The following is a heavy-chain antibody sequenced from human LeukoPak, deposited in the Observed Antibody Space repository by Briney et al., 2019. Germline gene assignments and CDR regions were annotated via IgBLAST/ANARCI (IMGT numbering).Heavy chain of an antibody. CDR3: ARHEFWGGSYSLMLKYNWFDP. CDR2: VYYSGST. CDR1: GGSITSSSYY. V-gene: IGHV4-39*01. J-gene: IGHJ5*02. D-gene: IGHD1-26*01. Sequence: PSETLSLTCTVSGGSITSSSYYWGWIRQPPGKGLEWIGSVYYSGSTYYNPSLKSRVTMSVDTSKNQFSLRLSSVSAADTAVYYCARHEFWGGSYSLMLKYNWFDPWGQGTLVTVSS.